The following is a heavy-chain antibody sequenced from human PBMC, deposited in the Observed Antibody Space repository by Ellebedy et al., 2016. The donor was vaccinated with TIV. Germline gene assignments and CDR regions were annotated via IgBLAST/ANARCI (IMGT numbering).Heavy chain of an antibody. CDR3: ARSGDAWGIDF. CDR1: GYTFTSYA. Sequence: AASVKVSCKASGYTFTSYAMHWVRQAPGQRLEWMGWINAGNGNTKYSQKFQGRVTITRDTSATTAYMELSSLTSEDTAVYYCARSGDAWGIDFWGQGTLVTVSS. J-gene: IGHJ4*02. V-gene: IGHV1-3*01. CDR2: INAGNGNT. D-gene: IGHD3-16*01.